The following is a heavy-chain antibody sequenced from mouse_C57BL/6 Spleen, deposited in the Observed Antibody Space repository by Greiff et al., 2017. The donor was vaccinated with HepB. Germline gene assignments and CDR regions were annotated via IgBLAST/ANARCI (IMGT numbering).Heavy chain of an antibody. V-gene: IGHV1-55*01. CDR3: AREGETVGAMDY. Sequence: VQLQQPGAELVKPGASVKMSCKASGYTFTSYWITWVKQRPGQGLEWIGDIYPGSGSTNYNEKFKSKATLTVDTSSSTAYMQLSSLTSEDSAVYYCAREGETVGAMDYWGQGTSVTVSS. J-gene: IGHJ4*01. CDR2: IYPGSGST. D-gene: IGHD1-1*01. CDR1: GYTFTSYW.